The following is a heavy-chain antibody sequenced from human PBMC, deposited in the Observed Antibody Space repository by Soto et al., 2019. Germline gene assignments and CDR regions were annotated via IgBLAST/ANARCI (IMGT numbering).Heavy chain of an antibody. CDR2: IKQDGSEK. CDR1: GFTFSSYW. CDR3: AAGIAAAGDAFDI. D-gene: IGHD6-13*01. J-gene: IGHJ3*02. Sequence: GSVRLSCAASGFTFSSYWMSWVRQAPGKGLEWVANIKQDGSEKYYVDSVKGRFTISRDNAKNSLYLQMNSLRAEDTAVYYCAAGIAAAGDAFDIWGQGTMVTVSS. V-gene: IGHV3-7*01.